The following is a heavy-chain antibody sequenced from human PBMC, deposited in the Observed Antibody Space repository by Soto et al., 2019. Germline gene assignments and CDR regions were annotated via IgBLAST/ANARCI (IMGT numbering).Heavy chain of an antibody. J-gene: IGHJ6*02. V-gene: IGHV1-69*01. D-gene: IGHD6-6*01. CDR1: GGTFSSYA. CDR2: IIPIFGTA. Sequence: QVQLVQSGAEVKKPGSSVKVSCKASGGTFSSYAISWVRQAPGQGLEWMGGIIPIFGTANYAQKFQGRVKITADESTSTAYMELSSLRSEDTAVYYCARENSSSSLYYSYGMDVWGQGTTVTVSS. CDR3: ARENSSSSLYYSYGMDV.